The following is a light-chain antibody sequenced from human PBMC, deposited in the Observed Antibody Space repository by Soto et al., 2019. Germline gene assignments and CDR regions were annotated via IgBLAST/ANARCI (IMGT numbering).Light chain of an antibody. J-gene: IGLJ2*01. V-gene: IGLV2-14*01. Sequence: QSALTQPASVSGSPGQSITISCTGTSSDVGDFDCVSWYQQHPGKAPKLMIYEVSDRPSGVSNRFSGSKSGDTASLTISGLQAEDEADYYCSSYTSSSTLVFGGGTQLTVL. CDR1: SSDVGDFDC. CDR3: SSYTSSSTLV. CDR2: EVS.